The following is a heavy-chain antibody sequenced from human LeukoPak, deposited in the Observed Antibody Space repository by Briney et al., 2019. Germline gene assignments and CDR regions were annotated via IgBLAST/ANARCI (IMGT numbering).Heavy chain of an antibody. V-gene: IGHV3-48*04. J-gene: IGHJ4*02. D-gene: IGHD2-8*01. CDR3: ARALIGYYFDY. Sequence: GGSLRLSCVASGFTFSSYSMNWVRQAPGKGLEWVSHISSSSSTIYYADSVKGRFTISRDNSKNSLYLQMNSLRAEDTAVYYCARALIGYYFDYWGQGTLVTVSS. CDR2: ISSSSSTI. CDR1: GFTFSSYS.